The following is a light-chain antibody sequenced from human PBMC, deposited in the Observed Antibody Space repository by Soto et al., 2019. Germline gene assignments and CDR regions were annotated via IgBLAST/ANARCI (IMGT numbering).Light chain of an antibody. J-gene: IGKJ1*01. V-gene: IGKV1-5*01. Sequence: DIQMPQSPSTLSASLGDRVSITGLASQSINSWLAWYQQKPGKAPQILIYDASTLKNGVPSRFSASGSGTEFTLIISSLQPDDFATYYCQQYTSYSWTFGQGSKVDI. CDR2: DAS. CDR1: QSINSW. CDR3: QQYTSYSWT.